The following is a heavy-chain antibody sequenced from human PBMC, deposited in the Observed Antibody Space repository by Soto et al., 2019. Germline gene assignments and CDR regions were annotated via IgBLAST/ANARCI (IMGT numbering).Heavy chain of an antibody. J-gene: IGHJ4*02. D-gene: IGHD3-3*01. V-gene: IGHV3-30-3*01. CDR1: GFTFSSYA. CDR2: ISYDGSNK. Sequence: QVQLVESGGGVVQPGRSLRLSCAASGFTFSSYAMHWVRQAPGKGLEWVAVISYDGSNKYYADSVKGRFTISRDNSKNTLYLQMNSLRAEDTAVYYCARSPSSNYDFWSGYAPQGRDYFDYWGQGTLVTVSS. CDR3: ARSPSSNYDFWSGYAPQGRDYFDY.